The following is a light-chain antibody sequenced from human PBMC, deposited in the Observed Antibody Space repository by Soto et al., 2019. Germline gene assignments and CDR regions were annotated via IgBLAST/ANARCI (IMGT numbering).Light chain of an antibody. J-gene: IGKJ5*01. CDR2: GAS. Sequence: EIVMTQSPATLSVSPGERAPLSCRASQSVSSNLAWYQQKPGQAPRLLIYGASTRATGIPARFSGSGSGTDFTLTISSLEPEDFAVYYCQQRSNWPGITFGQGTRLEIK. CDR1: QSVSSN. V-gene: IGKV3-11*01. CDR3: QQRSNWPGIT.